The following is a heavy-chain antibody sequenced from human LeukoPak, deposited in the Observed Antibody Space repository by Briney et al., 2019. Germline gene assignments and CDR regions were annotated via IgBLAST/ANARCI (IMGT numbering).Heavy chain of an antibody. CDR3: ARLPGSSGWPPYFYYGMDV. V-gene: IGHV4-59*01. Sequence: PSETLSLTCTVSGGSISSYYWSWIRQPPGKGLEWIGYIYYSGSTNYNPSLKSRVTISVDTSKNQFSLKLSSVTAADTAVYYCARLPGSSGWPPYFYYGMDVWGQGTTVTVSS. CDR2: IYYSGST. CDR1: GGSISSYY. D-gene: IGHD6-19*01. J-gene: IGHJ6*02.